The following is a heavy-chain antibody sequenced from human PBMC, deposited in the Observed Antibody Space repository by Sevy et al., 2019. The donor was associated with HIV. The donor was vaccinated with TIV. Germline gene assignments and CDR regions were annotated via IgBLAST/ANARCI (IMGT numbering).Heavy chain of an antibody. Sequence: GGSLRLSCAASGFTFNNFAMHWVRLAPGKGPEWVAVVSSAGAITSYADSVKGRFTVSRDNSKNTVYLQMSSLRTADTALYYCAKAYSVSYYIPSDAVDIWGQGTMVTVSS. V-gene: IGHV3-30-3*01. CDR2: VSSAGAIT. D-gene: IGHD1-26*01. J-gene: IGHJ3*02. CDR1: GFTFNNFA. CDR3: AKAYSVSYYIPSDAVDI.